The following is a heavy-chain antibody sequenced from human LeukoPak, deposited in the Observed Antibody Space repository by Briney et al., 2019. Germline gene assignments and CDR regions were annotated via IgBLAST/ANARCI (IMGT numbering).Heavy chain of an antibody. CDR3: ARVGHLLGAKLDY. CDR2: VSYDGTDK. V-gene: IGHV3-30*04. CDR1: GFTFSSYA. D-gene: IGHD1-26*01. Sequence: PGGSLRLSCAASGFTFSSYAIHWVRQAPGKGLEWVAGVSYDGTDKYYADSVKGRFSISRDNSKNTLFLQMNSLKPEDTAVFYCARVGHLLGAKLDYWGQGTLVTVSS. J-gene: IGHJ4*02.